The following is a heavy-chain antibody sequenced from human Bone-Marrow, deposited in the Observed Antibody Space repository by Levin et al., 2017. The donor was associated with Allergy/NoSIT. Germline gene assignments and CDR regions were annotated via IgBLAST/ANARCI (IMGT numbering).Heavy chain of an antibody. V-gene: IGHV4-34*01. CDR2: INHSGST. D-gene: IGHD3-10*01. Sequence: SQTLSLTCAVYGGSFSGYYWSWIRQPPGKGLEWIGEINHSGSTNYNPSLKSRVTISVDTSKNQFSLKLSSVTAADTAVYYCARGPYYYGSGSYYRDWGQGTLVTVSS. CDR1: GGSFSGYY. CDR3: ARGPYYYGSGSYYRD. J-gene: IGHJ4*02.